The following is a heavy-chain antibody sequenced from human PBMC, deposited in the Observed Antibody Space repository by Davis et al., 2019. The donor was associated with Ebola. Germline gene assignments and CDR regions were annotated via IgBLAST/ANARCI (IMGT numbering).Heavy chain of an antibody. D-gene: IGHD6-6*01. Sequence: GESLKISCKGSGYSFTSYWISWVRQMPGKGLEWMGRIDPSDSYTNYSPSFQGHVTISADKSISTAYMQWSSLKASDTAMYYCARHRRQLNYYGMDVWGQGTTVTVSS. CDR2: IDPSDSYT. V-gene: IGHV5-10-1*01. CDR3: ARHRRQLNYYGMDV. CDR1: GYSFTSYW. J-gene: IGHJ6*02.